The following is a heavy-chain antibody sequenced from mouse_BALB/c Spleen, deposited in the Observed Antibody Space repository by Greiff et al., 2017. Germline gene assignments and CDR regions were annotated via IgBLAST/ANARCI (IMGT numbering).Heavy chain of an antibody. J-gene: IGHJ4*01. CDR1: GFNIKDTY. CDR3: ARQYGNSYAMDY. CDR2: IDPANGNT. V-gene: IGHV14-3*02. Sequence: LVESGAELVKPGASVKLSCTASGFNIKDTYMHWVKQRPEQGLEWIGRIDPANGNTKYDPKFQGKATITADTSSNTAYLQLSSLTSEDTAVYYCARQYGNSYAMDYWGQGTSVTVSS. D-gene: IGHD2-10*02.